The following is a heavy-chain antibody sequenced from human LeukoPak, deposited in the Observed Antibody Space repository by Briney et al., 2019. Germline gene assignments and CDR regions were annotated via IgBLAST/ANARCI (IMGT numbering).Heavy chain of an antibody. CDR3: ARALGNTVTLDY. CDR2: IYTAGST. Sequence: GGSLRLSCAASGFTVSSDYMSWVRQAPGKGLKWVSVIYTAGSTYYTDSVKGRFTISRDNSKNTLYLQMNSLRAEDTAVYYCARALGNTVTLDYWGQGTLVTVSS. CDR1: GFTVSSDY. D-gene: IGHD4-11*01. J-gene: IGHJ4*02. V-gene: IGHV3-66*01.